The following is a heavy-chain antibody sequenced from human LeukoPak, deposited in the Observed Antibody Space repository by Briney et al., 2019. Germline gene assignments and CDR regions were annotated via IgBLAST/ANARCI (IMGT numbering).Heavy chain of an antibody. CDR3: ARGPAAVRPGSSFDY. V-gene: IGHV1-18*01. D-gene: IGHD6-13*01. J-gene: IGHJ4*02. CDR2: ISAYNGNT. Sequence: ASVKVSCKASGYTFTSYGISWVRQAPGQGLEWMGWISAYNGNTNYAQKLQGRVTMTTDTSTSTAYMELRSLRSDDTAVYYCARGPAAVRPGSSFDYGGQGTLVTVSS. CDR1: GYTFTSYG.